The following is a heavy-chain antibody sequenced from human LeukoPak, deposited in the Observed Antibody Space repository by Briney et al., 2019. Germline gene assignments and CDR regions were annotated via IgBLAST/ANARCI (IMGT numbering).Heavy chain of an antibody. D-gene: IGHD2-15*01. CDR2: INPNSGDT. J-gene: IGHJ4*02. CDR3: ARAPVVAATYDYGGEPADY. CDR1: GYSFTDFY. Sequence: ASVKVSCKASGYSFTDFYMHWVRQAPGQGLEWMGWINPNSGDTNYAQKFQGRVTMTRDTSISTAYMELSRLRSDDTAVYYCARAPVVAATYDYGGEPADYWGQGTLVTVSP. V-gene: IGHV1-2*02.